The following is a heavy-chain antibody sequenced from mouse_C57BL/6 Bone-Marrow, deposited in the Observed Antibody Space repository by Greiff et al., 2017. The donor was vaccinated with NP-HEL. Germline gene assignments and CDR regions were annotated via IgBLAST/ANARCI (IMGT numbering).Heavy chain of an antibody. V-gene: IGHV1-64*01. CDR2: IHPNSGST. Sequence: VKLMESGAELVKPGASVKLSCKASGYTFTSYWMHWVKQRPGQGLEWIGMIHPNSGSTNYNEKFKSKATLTVDKSSSTAYMQLSSLTSEDSAVYYCARLYGNYFYYAMDYWGQGTSVTVSS. D-gene: IGHD2-1*01. CDR1: GYTFTSYW. CDR3: ARLYGNYFYYAMDY. J-gene: IGHJ4*01.